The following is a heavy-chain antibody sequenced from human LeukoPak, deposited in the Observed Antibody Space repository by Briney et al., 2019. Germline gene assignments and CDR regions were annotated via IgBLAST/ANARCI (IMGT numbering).Heavy chain of an antibody. CDR3: ARNGDGYNTNDAFDI. D-gene: IGHD5-24*01. CDR1: GYSISSGYY. V-gene: IGHV4-38-2*02. J-gene: IGHJ3*02. CDR2: IYHSGST. Sequence: SETLSLTCTVSGYSISSGYYWGWIRQPPGKGLEWIGSIYHSGSTNYNPSLKSRVTISVDTSKNQFSLKLSSVTAADTAVYYCARNGDGYNTNDAFDIWGQGTMVTVSS.